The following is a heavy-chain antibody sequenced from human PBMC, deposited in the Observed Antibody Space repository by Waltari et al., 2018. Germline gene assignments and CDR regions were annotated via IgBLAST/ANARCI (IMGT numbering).Heavy chain of an antibody. Sequence: QVQLVESGGGVVQPGGSLRLSCAASGVTFSNYDMHWVRQAPGKGLEWVAVISYDGSNKYYADSVKGRFSISRDNSKNTLYLQMNSLRAEDTAVYYCAKGVESDYWGQGTLVTVSS. CDR1: GVTFSNYD. CDR2: ISYDGSNK. CDR3: AKGVESDY. J-gene: IGHJ4*02. D-gene: IGHD3-10*01. V-gene: IGHV3-30*18.